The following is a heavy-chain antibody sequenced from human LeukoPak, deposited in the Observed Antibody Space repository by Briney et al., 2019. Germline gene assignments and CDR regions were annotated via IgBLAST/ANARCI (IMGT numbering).Heavy chain of an antibody. CDR2: INPGDSDT. D-gene: IGHD3-22*01. V-gene: IGHV5-51*01. CDR1: GYSFTSYW. Sequence: GESLQISCQGSGYSFTSYWIGWVRQMPGKGLEWMGIINPGDSDTRYSPSFQGQVTISADKSISTAYLLWSSLKASDTAMYYCARHPITRYYDSSGYSAAGPGYWGQGTLVTVSS. CDR3: ARHPITRYYDSSGYSAAGPGY. J-gene: IGHJ4*02.